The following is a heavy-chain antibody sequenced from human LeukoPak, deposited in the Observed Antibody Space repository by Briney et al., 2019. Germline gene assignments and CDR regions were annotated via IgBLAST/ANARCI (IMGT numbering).Heavy chain of an antibody. D-gene: IGHD6-6*01. CDR2: IYHSGST. CDR1: GYSISSGYY. Sequence: SETLSLTCTVSGYSISSGYYWGWIRQPPGKGLEWIGSIYHSGSTYYNPSLESRVTISVAKNQLSLKLSSVTAADTAVYYCARVVGPKLASFDYWGQGTLVTVSS. CDR3: ARVVGPKLASFDY. J-gene: IGHJ4*02. V-gene: IGHV4-38-2*02.